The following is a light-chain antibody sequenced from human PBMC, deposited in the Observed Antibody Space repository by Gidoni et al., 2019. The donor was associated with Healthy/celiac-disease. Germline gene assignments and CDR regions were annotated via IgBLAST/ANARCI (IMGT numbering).Light chain of an antibody. CDR3: QQYNSYSCS. CDR1: QSISSL. J-gene: IGKJ2*04. CDR2: KAS. V-gene: IGKV1-5*03. Sequence: LHIPQSPSTLSASVGDRVTITCRASQSISSLLDWYQQKPGKAPKLLIYKASSLESGVPSRFSGSGSGTEFTLTISSLQPDDFATYYCQQYNSYSCSFGQGTKVEIK.